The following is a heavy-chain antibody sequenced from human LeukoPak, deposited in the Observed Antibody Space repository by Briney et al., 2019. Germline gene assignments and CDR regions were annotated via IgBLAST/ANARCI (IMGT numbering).Heavy chain of an antibody. J-gene: IGHJ4*02. D-gene: IGHD5/OR15-5a*01. CDR3: ARHLRVGARQEFDY. CDR2: IYYSGST. CDR1: GGSISSSSYY. V-gene: IGHV4-39*01. Sequence: SETLSLTCTVSGGSISSSSYYWGWIRQPPGKGLEWIGSIYYSGSTYYNPSLKSRVTISVDTSKNQVSLKLNSVTAADTAVSYCARHLRVGARQEFDYWGQGTLVTVSS.